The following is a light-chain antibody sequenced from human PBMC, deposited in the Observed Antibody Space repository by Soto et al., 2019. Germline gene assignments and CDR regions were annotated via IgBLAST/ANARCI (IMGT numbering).Light chain of an antibody. Sequence: EIELTQSPATLSLSPGERATLSCKASQSVSSSLAWYQQKHGQAPRLLISDTANRATGIPARLSGSGSGTDFTLTISSLQSEDFAVYYCQQYKNWPPITFGQGTRLEIK. V-gene: IGKV3-11*01. CDR1: QSVSSS. CDR2: DTA. J-gene: IGKJ5*01. CDR3: QQYKNWPPIT.